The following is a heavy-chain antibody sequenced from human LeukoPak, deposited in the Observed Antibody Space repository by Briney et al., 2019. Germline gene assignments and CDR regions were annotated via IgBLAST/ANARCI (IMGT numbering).Heavy chain of an antibody. CDR3: ARDRNTYYDSNGYYPDSLDS. J-gene: IGHJ3*01. CDR2: ISSSSTYI. D-gene: IGHD3-22*01. CDR1: GFTISNRD. Sequence: GGSLRLSCAASGFTISNRDRNWVRQAPGKGLEWISSISSSSTYIYDADSVKGRFTISRDNAKNSLYLQMNSLRAEDTAVYYCARDRNTYYDSNGYYPDSLDSWGQGTLVTVSS. V-gene: IGHV3-21*01.